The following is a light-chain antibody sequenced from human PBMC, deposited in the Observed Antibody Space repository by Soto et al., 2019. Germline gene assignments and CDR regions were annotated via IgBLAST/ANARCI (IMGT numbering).Light chain of an antibody. J-gene: IGKJ1*01. CDR1: QTLSSNF. Sequence: DIVLTQSPGTLSLSPGERATLYCRASQTLSSNFLAWYQQKPGQAPRLLFDGVSSRATGTPDRFSGSGSGTDFALTISRLWPEDSAIYDCQQYGDSITGTFGQGTRVEIK. CDR3: QQYGDSITGT. V-gene: IGKV3-20*01. CDR2: GVS.